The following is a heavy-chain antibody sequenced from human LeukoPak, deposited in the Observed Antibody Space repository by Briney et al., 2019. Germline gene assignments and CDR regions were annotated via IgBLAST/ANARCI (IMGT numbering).Heavy chain of an antibody. V-gene: IGHV3-21*01. CDR3: ARDRASGSYHYAFDI. CDR1: GFTFRSYS. J-gene: IGHJ3*02. D-gene: IGHD1-26*01. CDR2: ISSSSSYI. Sequence: PGGSLRLSCAASGFTFRSYSMNWVRQAPGKGLEWVSSISSSSSYIYYADSVKGRFTISRDNAKNSLYLQMNSLRAEDTAVYYCARDRASGSYHYAFDIWGQGTMVTVSS.